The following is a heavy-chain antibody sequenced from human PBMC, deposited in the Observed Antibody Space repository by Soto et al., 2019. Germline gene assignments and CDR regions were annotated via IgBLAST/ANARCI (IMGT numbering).Heavy chain of an antibody. CDR1: GGSISSGDYY. D-gene: IGHD3-22*01. J-gene: IGHJ4*02. Sequence: QVQLQESGPGLVKPSQTLSLTCTVSGGSISSGDYYWSWIRQPPGKGLEWIGYIYYSGSTYYNPSIKSRVTISVATSKNPFSLKLSSVPAADTAVYYCARIRFGYDSSGYDYWGQGTLVTVSS. V-gene: IGHV4-30-4*01. CDR2: IYYSGST. CDR3: ARIRFGYDSSGYDY.